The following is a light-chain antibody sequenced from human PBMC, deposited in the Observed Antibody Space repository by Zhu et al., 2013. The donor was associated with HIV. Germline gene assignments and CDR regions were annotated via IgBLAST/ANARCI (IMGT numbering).Light chain of an antibody. V-gene: IGKV1-12*01. Sequence: DIQLTQSPSSVSASVGDRVTITCRANQGISSWLAWYQQKPGKPPKLLISSASTLQSGVPSRFSGSGSGTDFALIITNLQPEDFATYYCQQAHSFPCTFGGGTKVEI. CDR3: QQAHSFPCT. CDR2: SAS. CDR1: QGISSW. J-gene: IGKJ4*01.